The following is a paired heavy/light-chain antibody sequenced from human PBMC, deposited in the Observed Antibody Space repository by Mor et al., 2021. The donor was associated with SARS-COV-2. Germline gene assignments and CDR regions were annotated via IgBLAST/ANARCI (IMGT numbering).Heavy chain of an antibody. CDR3: ARQSCSANMCSSY. CDR2: IYYIGST. Sequence: QVQLQESGPGLVKPSETLSLSCTVSSGSMTSDYWTWIRQPPGKGLEWIGNIYYIGSTDYSPSLKSRVTMSLDTSKKHFSLQLSSVTAADTAIYYCARQSCSANMCSSYWGQGTLVTVSS. V-gene: IGHV4-59*08. CDR1: SGSMTSDY. J-gene: IGHJ4*02. D-gene: IGHD2-15*01.
Light chain of an antibody. CDR1: QSISDW. CDR3: QQYNRT. V-gene: IGKV1-5*03. Sequence: DIQMTQSPSTLSASVGDRVTITCRASQSISDWLAWFQQKPGKAPKLLIYRASSLQSGVPSRFSGSGSGTQFTLTINSLQPDDFATYYCQQYNRTFGQGTKVEVK. CDR2: RAS. J-gene: IGKJ1*01.